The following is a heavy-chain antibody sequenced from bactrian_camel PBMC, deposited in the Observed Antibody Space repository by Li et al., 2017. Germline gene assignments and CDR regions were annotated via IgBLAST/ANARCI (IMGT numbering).Heavy chain of an antibody. D-gene: IGHD6*01. V-gene: IGHV3S40*01. CDR1: GYTYSTYA. Sequence: VQLVESGGDLTQPGGSLRLSCAASGYTYSTYAMGWFRQAPGEEREGVATIYTGRGSTYYADSVKGRFTISSDNAKKTVLLQMNSLKPEDTAMYYCAASSSGLTLGYWGQGTQVTVS. CDR3: AASSSGLTLGY. CDR2: IYTGRGST. J-gene: IGHJ4*01.